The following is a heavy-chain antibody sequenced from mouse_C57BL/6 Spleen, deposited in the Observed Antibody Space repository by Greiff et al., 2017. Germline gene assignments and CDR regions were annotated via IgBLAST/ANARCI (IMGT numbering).Heavy chain of an antibody. D-gene: IGHD2-4*01. Sequence: EVKLMESGGGLVQPGGSLKLSCAASGFTFSDYGMAWVRQAPRKGPEWVAFISNLAYSIYYADTVTGRFTISSENAKNTLYLEMSSLRSEDTAMYYCARPLDYDYDGGPQGLDVWGTGTTVTVSS. CDR1: GFTFSDYG. V-gene: IGHV5-15*01. CDR2: ISNLAYSI. CDR3: ARPLDYDYDGGPQGLDV. J-gene: IGHJ1*03.